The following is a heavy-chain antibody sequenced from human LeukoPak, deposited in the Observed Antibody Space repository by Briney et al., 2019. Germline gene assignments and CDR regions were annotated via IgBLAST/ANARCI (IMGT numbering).Heavy chain of an antibody. V-gene: IGHV3-23*01. CDR3: AKTFWGGYYYFDD. D-gene: IGHD3-3*01. Sequence: GGSLILSCAASGFTFSSYAMSWVRQAPGKGLEWVSVISGSGDIIYYADSVKGRFTTSRDNSKNTLYLQMNSLRAEDTAVYYCAKTFWGGYYYFDDWGQGTPVTVSS. J-gene: IGHJ4*02. CDR1: GFTFSSYA. CDR2: ISGSGDII.